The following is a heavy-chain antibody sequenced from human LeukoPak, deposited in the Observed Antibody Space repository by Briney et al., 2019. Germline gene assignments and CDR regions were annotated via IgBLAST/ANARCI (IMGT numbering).Heavy chain of an antibody. J-gene: IGHJ3*02. V-gene: IGHV4-34*01. CDR1: GGSFSGYY. CDR3: AREGGVLYDYVWGSHDAFDI. Sequence: PSETLSLTCAVYGGSFSGYYWSWIRQPPGKGLEWIGEINQSGSTNYNPSLKSRVTISVDTSKDQFSLNLSSVTAADTGVYYCAREGGVLYDYVWGSHDAFDIWGQGTMVTVSS. CDR2: INQSGST. D-gene: IGHD3-16*01.